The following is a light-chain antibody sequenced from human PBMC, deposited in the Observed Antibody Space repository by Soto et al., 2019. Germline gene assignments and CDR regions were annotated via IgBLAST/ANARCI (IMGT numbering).Light chain of an antibody. CDR3: CSFARGGTYV. Sequence: QSALTQPASVSGSPGQSITISCTGTSSSVGNYNLVSWYQQHPGKAPKLMIYEGSKRPSGVSNRISGSKSGNKASLTISGLQAEDEAYYYCCSFARGGTYVFGTGTKVTVL. J-gene: IGLJ1*01. V-gene: IGLV2-23*01. CDR2: EGS. CDR1: SSSVGNYNL.